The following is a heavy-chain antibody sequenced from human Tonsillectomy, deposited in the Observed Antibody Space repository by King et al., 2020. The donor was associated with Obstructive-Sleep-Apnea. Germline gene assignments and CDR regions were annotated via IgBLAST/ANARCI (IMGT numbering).Heavy chain of an antibody. V-gene: IGHV1-46*01. CDR1: GYTFTSYY. D-gene: IGHD3-9*01. J-gene: IGHJ4*02. CDR2: IKTSDITT. Sequence: QLVQSGAEVKKPGASVKVSCKASGYTFTSYYIHWVRRAPGHGLERMGIIKTSDITTSYAQKFRGRVTMPRDTSTSTAYMELTSLRSEDTAVEYCARDRLAYEMLIGYYKAGLDGGGQGALVTVA. CDR3: ARDRLAYEMLIGYYKAGLDG.